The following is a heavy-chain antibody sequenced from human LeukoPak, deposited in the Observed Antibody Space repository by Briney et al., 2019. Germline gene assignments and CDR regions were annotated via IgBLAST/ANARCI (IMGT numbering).Heavy chain of an antibody. CDR2: INHRGNT. J-gene: IGHJ4*02. CDR1: GGSFSDYY. Sequence: PSETLSRTCAVYGGSFSDYYWTWVRQPPGRGLEWIGEINHRGNTNYNSSLKSRVLISVDTSKNQFSLNLGSVTAADTAIYYCARRLSSGSQVLDSWGQGTLVTVSS. D-gene: IGHD1-26*01. V-gene: IGHV4-34*01. CDR3: ARRLSSGSQVLDS.